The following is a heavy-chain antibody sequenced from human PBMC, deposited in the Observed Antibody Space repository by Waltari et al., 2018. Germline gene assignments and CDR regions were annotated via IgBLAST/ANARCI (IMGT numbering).Heavy chain of an antibody. J-gene: IGHJ1*01. CDR1: GFTFSSYG. V-gene: IGHV3-30*02. CDR3: AKDSRATPAYFQH. Sequence: QVQLVESGGGVVQPGGSLRLSCAASGFTFSSYGMHWVRQAPGKGLEWVAFIRYDGSNKYYADSVKGRFTISRDNSKNTLYLQMYSLRAEDTAVYYCAKDSRATPAYFQHWGQGTLVTVSS. CDR2: IRYDGSNK.